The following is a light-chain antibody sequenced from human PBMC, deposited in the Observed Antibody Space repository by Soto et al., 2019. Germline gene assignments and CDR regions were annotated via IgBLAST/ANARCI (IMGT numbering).Light chain of an antibody. J-gene: IGKJ4*01. V-gene: IGKV3-11*01. CDR1: QSVSSN. CDR2: DAL. CDR3: TQSRDWPLT. Sequence: EIVLTQSPATLSLSPGERATLSCRASQSVSSNLAWYQQKPGQAPRLLVYDALNRATGIPVMFSGSGSWTDSALTPRTLEPEDFAVYYCTQSRDWPLTFGGLTKVEIK.